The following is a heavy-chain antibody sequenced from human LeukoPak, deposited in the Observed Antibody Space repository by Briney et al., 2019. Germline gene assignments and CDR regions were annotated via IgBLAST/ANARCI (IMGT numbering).Heavy chain of an antibody. Sequence: KTSETLSLTCAVYGGSFSGYYWSWIRQPPGKGLEWIGEINHSGSTNYNPSLKSRVTISVDTSKNQFSLKLSSVTAADTAVYYCARGRAKYDFWSGYYTTTSIFDYWGQGTLVTVSS. CDR3: ARGRAKYDFWSGYYTTTSIFDY. CDR2: INHSGST. D-gene: IGHD3-3*01. V-gene: IGHV4-34*01. J-gene: IGHJ4*02. CDR1: GGSFSGYY.